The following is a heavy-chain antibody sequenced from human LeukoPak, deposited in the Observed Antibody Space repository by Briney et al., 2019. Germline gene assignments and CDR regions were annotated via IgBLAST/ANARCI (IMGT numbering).Heavy chain of an antibody. D-gene: IGHD6-13*01. Sequence: GGSLRLSCAASGFTFSSYSMNWVRQAPGKGLEWVSSISSSSSYIYYADSVKGRFTISRDNAKNSLYLQMNSLRAEDTAVYYCAREGYSSSWYVWGAYYYYYMDVWGKGTTVTISS. CDR1: GFTFSSYS. CDR2: ISSSSSYI. J-gene: IGHJ6*03. CDR3: AREGYSSSWYVWGAYYYYYMDV. V-gene: IGHV3-21*04.